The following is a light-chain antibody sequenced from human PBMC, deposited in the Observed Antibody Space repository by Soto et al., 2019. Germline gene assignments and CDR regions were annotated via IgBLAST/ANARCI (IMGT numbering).Light chain of an antibody. CDR2: GVN. CDR1: SSDVGGYDY. CDR3: SSSTTSITHHV. V-gene: IGLV2-14*01. J-gene: IGLJ1*01. Sequence: QSVLTQPASVSGSPGQSITISCTGSSSDVGGYDYVSWYQQHPGKAPKLVLYGVNNRPSGVSNRFSGSKSGNTASLTISGLQAEDEAEYYCSSSTTSITHHVFGAGTKVTVL.